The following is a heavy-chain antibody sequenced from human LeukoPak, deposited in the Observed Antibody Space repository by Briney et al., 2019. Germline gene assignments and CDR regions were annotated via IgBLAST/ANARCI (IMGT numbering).Heavy chain of an antibody. CDR2: ISSSGSTI. CDR3: ARGEMATIKGSHFDY. J-gene: IGHJ4*02. Sequence: GGSLRLSCAASGFTFSSYEMNWVRQAPGKGLEWVSYISSSGSTIYYADSVKGRFTISRDNAKNSLYLQMNSLRAEDTAVYYCARGEMATIKGSHFDYWGQGTLVTVSS. CDR1: GFTFSSYE. V-gene: IGHV3-48*03. D-gene: IGHD5-24*01.